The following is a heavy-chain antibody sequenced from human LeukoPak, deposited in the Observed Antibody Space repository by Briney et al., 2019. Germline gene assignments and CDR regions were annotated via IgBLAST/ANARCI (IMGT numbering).Heavy chain of an antibody. CDR3: SRGVPYYYHMDV. V-gene: IGHV1-8*01. D-gene: IGHD3-10*01. Sequence: ASVKVSCKASGYTFTSYDINWVRQATGQGLEWMGWMNPNSGNTGYAQKFQGRVTMTRNTSISTAYMELSSLRSEDTAVYYCSRGVPYYYHMDVWGKGTTVTVSS. CDR1: GYTFTSYD. CDR2: MNPNSGNT. J-gene: IGHJ6*03.